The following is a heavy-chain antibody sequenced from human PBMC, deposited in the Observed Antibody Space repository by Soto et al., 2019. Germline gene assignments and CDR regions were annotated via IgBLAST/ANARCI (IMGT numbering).Heavy chain of an antibody. Sequence: SVKVSCKASGGTFSSYAISWVRQAPGQGXEWMGGIIPIFGTANYAQKFQGRVTITADESTSTAYMELSSLRSEDTAVYYCASSHLGYCSGGSCYGYYYYYYGMDVWGQGTTVTVSS. CDR3: ASSHLGYCSGGSCYGYYYYYYGMDV. J-gene: IGHJ6*02. D-gene: IGHD2-15*01. CDR1: GGTFSSYA. V-gene: IGHV1-69*13. CDR2: IIPIFGTA.